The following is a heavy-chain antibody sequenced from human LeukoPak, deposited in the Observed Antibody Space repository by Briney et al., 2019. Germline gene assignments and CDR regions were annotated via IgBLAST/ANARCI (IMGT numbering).Heavy chain of an antibody. CDR2: INHSGST. CDR3: ARGGSSGYYYNVHFDY. Sequence: SETLSLTCAVYGGSFSGYYWSWIRQPPGKGLEWIGEINHSGSTNYNPSPKSRVTISVDTSKNQFSLKLSSVTAADTAVYYCARGGSSGYYYNVHFDYWGQGTLVTVSS. J-gene: IGHJ4*02. D-gene: IGHD3-22*01. CDR1: GGSFSGYY. V-gene: IGHV4-34*01.